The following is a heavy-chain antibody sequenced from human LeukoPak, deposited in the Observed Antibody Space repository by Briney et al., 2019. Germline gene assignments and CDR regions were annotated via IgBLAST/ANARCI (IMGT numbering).Heavy chain of an antibody. CDR2: VSYDGRNK. J-gene: IGHJ6*02. D-gene: IGHD3-10*01. Sequence: GGSLRLSCAASGFTFSRYGMHWVRQAPGEGLEWVAVVSYDGRNKYYADSVKGRFTISRDNSKNTLYPQMNSLRAEDTAVYYCAKDLRYYYGNNAGDYYYYGMDVWGQGTTVTVSS. CDR1: GFTFSRYG. V-gene: IGHV3-30*18. CDR3: AKDLRYYYGNNAGDYYYYGMDV.